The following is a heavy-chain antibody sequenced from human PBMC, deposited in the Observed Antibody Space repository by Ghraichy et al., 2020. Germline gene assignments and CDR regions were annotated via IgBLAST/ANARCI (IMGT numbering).Heavy chain of an antibody. CDR1: GFTFSSYS. CDR3: ARTSPLPTGDQDLGNYGMDV. Sequence: GGSLRLSCAASGFTFSSYSMNWVRQAPGKGLEWVSSISSSSSYIYYADSVKGRFTISRDNAKNPLYLQMNSLRAEDTAVYYCARTSPLPTGDQDLGNYGMDVWGQGTTVTVSS. J-gene: IGHJ6*02. D-gene: IGHD7-27*01. V-gene: IGHV3-21*01. CDR2: ISSSSSYI.